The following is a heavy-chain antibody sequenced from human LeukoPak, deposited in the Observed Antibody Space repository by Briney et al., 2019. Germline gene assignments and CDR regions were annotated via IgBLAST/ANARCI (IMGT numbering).Heavy chain of an antibody. Sequence: GGSLRLSCAASGLTFSSHWMHWVRQAPGKGLVWVSRITNDGSSTTYADSVKGRFTISRDNAKNSLYLQMNSLRDEDTAVYYCTRDPHALDFWGQGTLVTVSS. J-gene: IGHJ4*02. CDR2: ITNDGSST. V-gene: IGHV3-74*01. CDR1: GLTFSSHW. CDR3: TRDPHALDF.